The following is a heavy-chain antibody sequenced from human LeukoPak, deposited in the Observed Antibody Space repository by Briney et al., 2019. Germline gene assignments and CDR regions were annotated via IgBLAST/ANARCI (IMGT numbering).Heavy chain of an antibody. CDR2: INHSGST. D-gene: IGHD3-9*01. J-gene: IGHJ5*02. CDR1: GGSFSGYY. Sequence: SETLSLTCAVYGGSFSGYYWSWIRQPPGKGLEWIGEINHSGSTNYNPSLKSRVTISVDTSKNQFSLKLSSVTAADTAVYYCARKGRYFDWLLYPENWFDPWGQGTLVTVSS. CDR3: ARKGRYFDWLLYPENWFDP. V-gene: IGHV4-34*01.